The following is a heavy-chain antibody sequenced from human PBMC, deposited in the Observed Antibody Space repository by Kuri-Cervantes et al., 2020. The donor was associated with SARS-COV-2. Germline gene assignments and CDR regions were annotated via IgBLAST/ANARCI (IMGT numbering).Heavy chain of an antibody. J-gene: IGHJ6*02. CDR2: FDPEDGET. CDR1: GYTLSELS. V-gene: IGHV1-24*01. CDR3: ATPRPTIATHSMDV. Sequence: ASVKVSCKVSGYTLSELSMHWVRQAPGKGLEWMGGFDPEDGETIYAQKFQGRVTMTEDTFTDTAYMELSSLRSEDTAVYYCATPRPTIATHSMDVWGQGTTVTVSS. D-gene: IGHD6-6*01.